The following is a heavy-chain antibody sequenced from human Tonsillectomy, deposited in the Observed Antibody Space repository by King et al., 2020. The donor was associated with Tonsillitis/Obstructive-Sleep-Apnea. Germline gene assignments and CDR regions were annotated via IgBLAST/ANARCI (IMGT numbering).Heavy chain of an antibody. CDR2: LYYRGST. J-gene: IGHJ5*02. CDR3: ARQASPRVGATDNWFDP. D-gene: IGHD1-26*01. Sequence: QLQESGPGLVKPSETLSLTCAVSGVSISSDTYYWGWIRQPPGKGLEWIGSLYYRGSTYYDPSLKSRVTISVDTSKNQFSLKLSSVTAADTAVYYCARQASPRVGATDNWFDPWGQGTLVTVSS. CDR1: GVSISSDTYY. V-gene: IGHV4-39*01.